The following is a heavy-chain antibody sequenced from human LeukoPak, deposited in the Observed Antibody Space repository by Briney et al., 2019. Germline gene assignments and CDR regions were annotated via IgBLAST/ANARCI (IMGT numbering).Heavy chain of an antibody. CDR3: ARLWTPIVGTTPAGFDP. D-gene: IGHD5-12*01. V-gene: IGHV4-34*01. CDR1: GGSFSGYY. Sequence: SETLSLTCAVYGGSFSGYYWSWIRQPPGKGLEWIGEINHSGSTNYNPSLKSRVTISVDTSKNQFSLKLSSVTAADTAVYYCARLWTPIVGTTPAGFDPWGQGTLVTVSS. CDR2: INHSGST. J-gene: IGHJ5*02.